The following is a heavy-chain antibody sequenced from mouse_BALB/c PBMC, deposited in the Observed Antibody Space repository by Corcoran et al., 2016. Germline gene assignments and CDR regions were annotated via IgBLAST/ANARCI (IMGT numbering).Heavy chain of an antibody. CDR1: GFSLSTSGMG. Sequence: QVTLKESGPGILQPSQTLSLTCSFSGFSLSTSGMGVSWIRQPSGKGLEWLAHIYWDDDKRYNPSLKSRLTISKDTSRNQVFLKITSVDTADTATYYCARRAGGSSCYGFAYWGQVTLVTVSA. CDR2: IYWDDDK. D-gene: IGHD3-1*01. J-gene: IGHJ3*01. V-gene: IGHV8-12*01. CDR3: ARRAGGSSCYGFAY.